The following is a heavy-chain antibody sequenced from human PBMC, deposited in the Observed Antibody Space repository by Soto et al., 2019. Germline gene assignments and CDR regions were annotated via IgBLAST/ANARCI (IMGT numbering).Heavy chain of an antibody. CDR1: GGSFSGYY. CDR2: INHSGST. Sequence: SETLSLTCAVYGGSFSGYYWSWIRQPPGKGLEWIGEINHSGSTNYNPSLKSRVTISVDTSKNQFSLKLSSVTPEDTAVYYCARDVRRVGATTNYYYGMDVWGQGTTVTVSS. D-gene: IGHD1-26*01. J-gene: IGHJ6*02. V-gene: IGHV4-34*01. CDR3: ARDVRRVGATTNYYYGMDV.